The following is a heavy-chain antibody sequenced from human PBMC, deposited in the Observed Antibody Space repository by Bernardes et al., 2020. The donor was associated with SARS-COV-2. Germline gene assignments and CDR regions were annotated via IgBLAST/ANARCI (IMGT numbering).Heavy chain of an antibody. Sequence: GGSLRLSCAASGFTFADYGMIWVRQGPGKGLEWVSGINWNGASTGYADSVKGRFTISRDNAKNSLYMQMNSLRAEDTALYYCAREGALWTNGGHEDAFDIWGQGTMVTVSS. CDR1: GFTFADYG. CDR2: INWNGAST. V-gene: IGHV3-20*04. CDR3: AREGALWTNGGHEDAFDI. D-gene: IGHD5-12*01. J-gene: IGHJ3*02.